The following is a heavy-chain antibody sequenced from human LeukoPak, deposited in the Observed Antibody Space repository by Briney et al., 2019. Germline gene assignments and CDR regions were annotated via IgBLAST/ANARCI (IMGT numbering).Heavy chain of an antibody. CDR3: ARDPPFIAVAGTHAFDI. D-gene: IGHD6-19*01. CDR1: GYTFTSYG. J-gene: IGHJ3*02. CDR2: ISAYNGNT. Sequence: ALVKVSCKASGYTFTSYGISWVRQAPGQGLEGMGWISAYNGNTNYAQKVQGRVTMTTDTSTSTAYMELRSLRSDDTAVYYCARDPPFIAVAGTHAFDIWGQGTMVTVSS. V-gene: IGHV1-18*01.